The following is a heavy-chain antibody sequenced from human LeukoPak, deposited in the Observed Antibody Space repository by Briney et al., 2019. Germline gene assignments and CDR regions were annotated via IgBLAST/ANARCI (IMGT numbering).Heavy chain of an antibody. CDR2: IIPIFGTA. D-gene: IGHD2-21*02. J-gene: IGHJ3*02. CDR3: AREGAVVTRNGAFDI. V-gene: IGHV1-69*01. CDR1: GGTFSSYA. Sequence: SVKVSCKASGGTFSSYAISWVRHAPGQGLEWMGGIIPIFGTANYAQKFQGRVTITADESTSTAYMELSSLRSEDTAVYHCAREGAVVTRNGAFDIWGQGTMVTVSS.